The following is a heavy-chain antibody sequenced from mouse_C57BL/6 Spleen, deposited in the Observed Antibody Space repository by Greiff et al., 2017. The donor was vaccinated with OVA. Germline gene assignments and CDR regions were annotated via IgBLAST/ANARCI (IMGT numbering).Heavy chain of an antibody. CDR1: GYTFTDYY. CDR3: AALEYYGSYCDAFAY. CDR2: INPNNGGT. Sequence: EVQLQQSGPELVKPGASVKISCKASGYTFTDYYMNWVKQSHGKSLEWIGHINPNNGGTSYNQKFKGKATLTVDKSSSTAYMQLRSLTSEDSAVSEGAALEYYGSYCDAFAYWGQGTSVTVSS. J-gene: IGHJ4*01. V-gene: IGHV1-26*01. D-gene: IGHD1-2*01.